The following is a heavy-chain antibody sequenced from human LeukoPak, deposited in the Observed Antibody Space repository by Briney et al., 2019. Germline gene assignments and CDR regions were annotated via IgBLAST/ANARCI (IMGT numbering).Heavy chain of an antibody. CDR1: GFTFSSYA. D-gene: IGHD4-17*01. CDR3: ATLGAGDSRA. V-gene: IGHV3-23*01. Sequence: GGSLRLSCAASGFTFSSYAMNWVRQAPGKGLEWVSSISGSRGGSTYYADSVKGRFTISRDNSKNTLYLQMNSLRAEDTALYYCATLGAGDSRAWGQGTLVTVSS. J-gene: IGHJ5*02. CDR2: ISGSRGGST.